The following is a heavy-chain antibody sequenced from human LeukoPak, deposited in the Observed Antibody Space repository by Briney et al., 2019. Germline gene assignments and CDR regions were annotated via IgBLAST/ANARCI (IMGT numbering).Heavy chain of an antibody. D-gene: IGHD4-11*01. CDR2: IWNDGSNE. Sequence: PGGSLRLSCAASGFTFSHFGMHWVRQAPGKGLEWVAVIWNDGSNEYYADSVKGRFTISRDNSKNTVSLQMNSLRDEDTAVYYCAKDAQSGFDYSNSLEYWGQGTLVTVSS. V-gene: IGHV3-33*06. CDR1: GFTFSHFG. CDR3: AKDAQSGFDYSNSLEY. J-gene: IGHJ4*02.